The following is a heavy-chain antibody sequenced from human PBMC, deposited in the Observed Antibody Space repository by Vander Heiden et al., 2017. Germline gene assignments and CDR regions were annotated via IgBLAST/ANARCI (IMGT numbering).Heavy chain of an antibody. CDR3: ARKGAIGYFTNVGGSPTLFFDY. V-gene: IGHV4-39*01. J-gene: IGHJ4*02. Sequence: QLQLQESGPGLVKPSETLSLTCTVSGGSISSSSYYWGWIRQPPGKGLEWIGSIYYSGSTYYNPSLKSRVTRSGYTSKNQFSLKLSSGTAADTAVYYCARKGAIGYFTNVGGSPTLFFDYWGQGTMVTVSS. CDR2: IYYSGST. D-gene: IGHD2-8*01. CDR1: GGSISSSSYY.